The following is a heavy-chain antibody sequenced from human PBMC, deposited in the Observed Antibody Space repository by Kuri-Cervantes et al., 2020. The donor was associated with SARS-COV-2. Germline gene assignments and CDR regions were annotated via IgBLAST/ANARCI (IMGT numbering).Heavy chain of an antibody. V-gene: IGHV3-33*01. CDR1: GFMFTTYA. Sequence: GESLKISCEGSGFMFTTYAMHWVRQAPGKGLEWVAVIWYDGSNKSYADSVKGRFTISRDNAKSLVYLQLDSLRIEDTAIYYCVRGDAEVGATLDGTWGQGTVVTVSS. CDR2: IWYDGSNK. J-gene: IGHJ1*01. D-gene: IGHD5-12*01. CDR3: VRGDAEVGATLDGT.